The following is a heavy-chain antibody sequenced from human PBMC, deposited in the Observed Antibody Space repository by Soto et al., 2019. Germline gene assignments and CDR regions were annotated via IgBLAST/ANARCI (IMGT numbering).Heavy chain of an antibody. CDR1: GFTFSSYS. CDR3: ARVVLSRYFDL. V-gene: IGHV3-21*01. J-gene: IGHJ2*01. D-gene: IGHD3-16*01. Sequence: EVQLVESGGGLVKPGGSLRLSCAASGFTFSSYSMNWVRQAPGKGLEWVSSISSSSSYIYYADSVKGRFTISRDNAKNSLYLQMNSLIAEDTAVYYCARVVLSRYFDLWGRGTLVTVSS. CDR2: ISSSSSYI.